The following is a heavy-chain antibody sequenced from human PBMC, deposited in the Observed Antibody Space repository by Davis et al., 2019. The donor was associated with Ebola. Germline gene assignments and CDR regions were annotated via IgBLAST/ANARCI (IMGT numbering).Heavy chain of an antibody. V-gene: IGHV3-21*01. J-gene: IGHJ4*02. CDR2: ISSSGSYI. Sequence: GGSLRLSCVASGFTFSMYAMNWVRQAPGRGLEWVSSISSSGSYIFYEDSVKGRFTISRGNAKNSLYLQLNSLRAEDTAVYYCARPRDGYNPPAFDYWGQGTLVTVSS. CDR3: ARPRDGYNPPAFDY. D-gene: IGHD5-24*01. CDR1: GFTFSMYA.